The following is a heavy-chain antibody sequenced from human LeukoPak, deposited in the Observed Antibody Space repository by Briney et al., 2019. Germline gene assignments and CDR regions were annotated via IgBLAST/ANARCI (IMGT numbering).Heavy chain of an antibody. Sequence: SETLSLTCTVSGGSISSSSYYWGWIRQPPEKGLEWIGSIYYSGSTYYNPSLKSRVTISVDTSKNQFSLKLSSVTAADTAVYYCARDIVVVPAANGFDYWGQGTLVTVSS. V-gene: IGHV4-39*02. CDR2: IYYSGST. CDR1: GGSISSSSYY. D-gene: IGHD2-2*01. CDR3: ARDIVVVPAANGFDY. J-gene: IGHJ4*02.